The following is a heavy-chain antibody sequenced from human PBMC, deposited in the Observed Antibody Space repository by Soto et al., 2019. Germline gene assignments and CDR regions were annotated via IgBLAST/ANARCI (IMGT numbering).Heavy chain of an antibody. CDR2: ISWNSGSI. J-gene: IGHJ5*02. V-gene: IGHV3-9*01. Sequence: PGGSLRLSCAASGFTCDEYAMHWVRQAPGKGLEWVSGISWNSGSIGYADSVKGRFTISRDNAKNSLYLQMNSLRAEDTALYYCAKEIVGAPGWFDPWGQGT. CDR1: GFTCDEYA. CDR3: AKEIVGAPGWFDP. D-gene: IGHD1-26*01.